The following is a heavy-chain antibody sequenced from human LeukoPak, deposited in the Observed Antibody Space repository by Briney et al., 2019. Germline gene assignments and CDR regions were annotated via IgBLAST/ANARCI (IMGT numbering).Heavy chain of an antibody. D-gene: IGHD3-22*01. CDR3: AKSGGPDYYDSSAFDI. J-gene: IGHJ3*02. V-gene: IGHV4-59*01. CDR1: GGSISSYY. Sequence: SETLSLTCTVSGGSISSYYWSWIRQPPGKGLEWIGYIYYSGSTNYNPSLKSRVTISVDTSKNQFSLKLSSVTAADTAVYYCAKSGGPDYYDSSAFDIWGQGTMVTVSS. CDR2: IYYSGST.